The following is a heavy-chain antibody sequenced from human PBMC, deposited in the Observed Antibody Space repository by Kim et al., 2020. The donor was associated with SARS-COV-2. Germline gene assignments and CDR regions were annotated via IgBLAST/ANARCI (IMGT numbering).Heavy chain of an antibody. J-gene: IGHJ4*02. Sequence: SETLSLTCTVSDGSISSSNYYWGWIRQPPGKGLEWIGNIYSSGSTYYNPSLKSRVTISVDTSKNQFSLKLSSVTAADTAVYYCARGSVEMATTFDYWGQG. CDR1: DGSISSSNYY. V-gene: IGHV4-39*01. CDR3: ARGSVEMATTFDY. D-gene: IGHD1-26*01. CDR2: IYSSGST.